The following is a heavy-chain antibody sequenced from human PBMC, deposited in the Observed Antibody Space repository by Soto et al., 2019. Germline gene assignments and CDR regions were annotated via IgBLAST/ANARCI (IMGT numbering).Heavy chain of an antibody. Sequence: QVQLVQSGAEVQKPGSSVRVSCQASGGTFSRSAISWVRQAPGQGLEWMGGIIPIFGIRNYAKKFQGRVTLTADESTSTADMELSSLRSEDTAVYYCARSEISDYGDYFWFDPWGQGTLVTVSS. CDR3: ARSEISDYGDYFWFDP. J-gene: IGHJ5*02. D-gene: IGHD4-17*01. CDR1: GGTFSRSA. V-gene: IGHV1-69*12. CDR2: IIPIFGIR.